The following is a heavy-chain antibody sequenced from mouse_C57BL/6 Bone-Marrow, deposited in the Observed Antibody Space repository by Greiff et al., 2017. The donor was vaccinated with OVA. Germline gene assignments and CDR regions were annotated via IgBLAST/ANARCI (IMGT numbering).Heavy chain of an antibody. CDR1: GYTFTSYW. J-gene: IGHJ2*01. CDR3: ARWGWLLRPYAMDY. D-gene: IGHD2-3*01. Sequence: QVQLQQPGAELVMPGASVKLSCKASGYTFTSYWMHWVKQRPGQGLEWIGEIDPSDSYTNYNQKFKGKSTLTVDKSSSTAYMQLSSLTSEDSAVYYCARWGWLLRPYAMDYWGQGTTLTVSS. V-gene: IGHV1-69*01. CDR2: IDPSDSYT.